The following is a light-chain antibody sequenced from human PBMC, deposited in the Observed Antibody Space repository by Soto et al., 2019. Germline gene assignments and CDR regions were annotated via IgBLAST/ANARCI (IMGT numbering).Light chain of an antibody. J-gene: IGKJ2*01. CDR1: QSISKY. V-gene: IGKV1-39*01. Sequence: DIQMTQSPSSLSASVGDRITMTCRASQSISKYLNWYQQKPGKAPKLLIYAASSLQSGVPSRFSGSGSGVDFTLTISSLQPEDFATYYCQQSYSTPPSTFGQGTKLEI. CDR3: QQSYSTPPST. CDR2: AAS.